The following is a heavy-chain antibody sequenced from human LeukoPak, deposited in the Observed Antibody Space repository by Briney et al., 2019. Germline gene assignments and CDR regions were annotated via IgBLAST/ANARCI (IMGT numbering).Heavy chain of an antibody. D-gene: IGHD3-10*01. CDR3: ARGLFGSGSCPDY. J-gene: IGHJ4*02. V-gene: IGHV3-33*01. CDR2: IWYDGRNK. CDR1: GITFNA. Sequence: GGSQRLSCAASGITFNAIHWVRQAPCKGLEWVALIWYDGRNKYYADSVKGRFTISIDNSKNMVYLHMNSLRADDTAVYYCARGLFGSGSCPDYWGQGTLVTVSS.